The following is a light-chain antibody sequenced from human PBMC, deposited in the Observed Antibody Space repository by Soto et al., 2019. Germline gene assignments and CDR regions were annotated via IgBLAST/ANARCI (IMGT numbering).Light chain of an antibody. J-gene: IGLJ2*01. Sequence: QSVLTQPRSVSGSPGQSVTISCTGTSSDVGAYNYVSWYQQLPGNAPKFMIYDVTKRPSGVPDRFSGSKSGSTASLTISGLQAEDEADYYCCSYAGSNTFVFGGGTKVTVL. CDR1: SSDVGAYNY. CDR3: CSYAGSNTFV. V-gene: IGLV2-11*01. CDR2: DVT.